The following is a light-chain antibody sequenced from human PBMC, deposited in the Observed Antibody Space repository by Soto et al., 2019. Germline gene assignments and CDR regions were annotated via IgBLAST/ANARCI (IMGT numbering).Light chain of an antibody. CDR3: QHYHGWPIT. J-gene: IGKJ5*01. Sequence: EIAMTQSPATLSASPGEGATVSCRASQSVSSHLAWYQHKPGQAPRLLFYDASTRATVIPARFSGSGSGTEFTLTFSSLKSEDFAVYYCQHYHGWPITFGQGTRLEIK. CDR2: DAS. V-gene: IGKV3-15*01. CDR1: QSVSSH.